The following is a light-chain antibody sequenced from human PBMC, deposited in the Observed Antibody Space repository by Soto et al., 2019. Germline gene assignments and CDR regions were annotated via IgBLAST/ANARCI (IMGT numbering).Light chain of an antibody. Sequence: EIVLTQSPATLSLSPGERATLSCGASQSVSSXXLAWYQQKPGLAPRLLIYDASSRATGIPDRFSGSGSGTDXTXTISRLEPEDFAVYYCQQYGSSPFTFGQGTKLEIK. CDR1: QSVSSXX. CDR2: DAS. CDR3: QQYGSSPFT. V-gene: IGKV3D-20*01. J-gene: IGKJ2*01.